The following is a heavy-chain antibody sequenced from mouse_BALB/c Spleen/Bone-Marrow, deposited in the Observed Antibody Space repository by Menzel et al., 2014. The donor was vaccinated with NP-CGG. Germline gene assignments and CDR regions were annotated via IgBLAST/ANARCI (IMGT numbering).Heavy chain of an antibody. CDR2: INPSNGGT. V-gene: IGHV1S81*02. CDR1: GYTFINYY. D-gene: IGHD4-1*01. CDR3: TTLGRFAY. Sequence: VQLQQSGAELVKPGVSVKLSCKASGYTFINYYMYWVKQRPGQDLEWTGEINPSNGGTNFNEKFKSKATLTVDKSSSTAYVQHSSVTSEDSAIYYCTTLGRFAYWGQGTLVTVSA. J-gene: IGHJ3*01.